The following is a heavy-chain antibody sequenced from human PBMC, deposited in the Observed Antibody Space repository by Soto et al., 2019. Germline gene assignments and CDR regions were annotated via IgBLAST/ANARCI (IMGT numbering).Heavy chain of an antibody. D-gene: IGHD7-27*01. J-gene: IGHJ4*02. CDR1: GGSINNHY. Sequence: QVHLQESGPGLLKPSETLSLTCTVSGGSINNHYWSWIRQPPGKGLEWIGYFYYTGSTNYNPSLESRVTMSVDTSYNRVSLNLTSLTAADTAIYYCARANWYSEYWGQGTLVTVSS. CDR3: ARANWYSEY. V-gene: IGHV4-59*11. CDR2: FYYTGST.